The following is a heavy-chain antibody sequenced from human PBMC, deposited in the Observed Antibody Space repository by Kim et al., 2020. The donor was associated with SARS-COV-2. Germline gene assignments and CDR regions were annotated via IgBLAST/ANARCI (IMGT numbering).Heavy chain of an antibody. CDR3: ARHSSSATMSGES. V-gene: IGHV5-51*01. Sequence: GESLKISCTGSGYIFTNYWIGWVRQVPEKGLEWVGIIFPGDSDNRYSPSFRGQVTISVDKSIRTAYLQGNSLKASDTAIYYCARHSSSATMSGESWGQGTLVTVSS. J-gene: IGHJ5*02. D-gene: IGHD2-15*01. CDR1: GYIFTNYW. CDR2: IFPGDSDN.